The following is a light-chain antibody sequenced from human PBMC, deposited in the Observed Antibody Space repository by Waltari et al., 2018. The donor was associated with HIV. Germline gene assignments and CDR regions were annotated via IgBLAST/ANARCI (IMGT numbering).Light chain of an antibody. CDR1: SGSIASNY. CDR2: EDN. CDR3: QSYDSSNVV. Sequence: NFMLTQPHSVSESPGKTVTISCTRSSGSIASNYVQWYQQRPGSSPTPLIYEDNQRPSGVPDRFSGSIDSSSNSASLTISGLKTGDEADYYCQSYDSSNVVFGGGTKLTVL. V-gene: IGLV6-57*01. J-gene: IGLJ2*01.